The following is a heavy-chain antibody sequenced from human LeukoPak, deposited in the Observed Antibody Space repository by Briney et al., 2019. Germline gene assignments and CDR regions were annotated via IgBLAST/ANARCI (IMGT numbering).Heavy chain of an antibody. CDR2: ISSSSSYI. CDR1: GFTFSSYS. Sequence: GGSLRLPCAVSGFTFSSYSMSWVRQAPGKGLEWVSSISSSSSYISYADSVKGRFTISRDNAKNSLDLQMNSLRAEDTAVYYCAIDRYSSGWYTFDYWGQGTLVTVSS. V-gene: IGHV3-21*01. CDR3: AIDRYSSGWYTFDY. J-gene: IGHJ4*02. D-gene: IGHD6-19*01.